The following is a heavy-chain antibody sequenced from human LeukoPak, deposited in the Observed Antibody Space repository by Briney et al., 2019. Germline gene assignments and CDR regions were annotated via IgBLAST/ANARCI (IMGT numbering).Heavy chain of an antibody. CDR1: GFTFSSFA. Sequence: GGSLRLSCAASGFTFSSFAMTWVRQAPGKGLEWVSVISGSGGRTYYADSVKGRFTLSRDNSNDTLSLEMSSLRAEDTAVYYCAREGTYYDSSGYYVSWGQGTLVTVSS. D-gene: IGHD3-22*01. J-gene: IGHJ5*02. CDR2: ISGSGGRT. CDR3: AREGTYYDSSGYYVS. V-gene: IGHV3-23*01.